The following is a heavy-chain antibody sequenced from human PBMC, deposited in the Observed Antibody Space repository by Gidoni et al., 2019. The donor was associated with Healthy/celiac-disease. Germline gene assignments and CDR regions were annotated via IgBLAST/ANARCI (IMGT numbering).Heavy chain of an antibody. CDR3: AKDIGYSYGRYWDFDL. CDR2: MSWNSGSI. CDR1: GFTFDDYA. Sequence: GFTFDDYAMHWVRQAPGKGLEWVSGMSWNSGSIGYADSVKGRLTISRDNAKNSLYLQMNRLRAEETALYYCAKDIGYSYGRYWDFDLWGRGTLVTVSS. D-gene: IGHD5-18*01. V-gene: IGHV3-9*01. J-gene: IGHJ2*01.